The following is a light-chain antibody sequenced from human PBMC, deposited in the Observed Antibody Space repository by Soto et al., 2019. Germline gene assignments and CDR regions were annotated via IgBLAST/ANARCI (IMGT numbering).Light chain of an antibody. V-gene: IGKV3-20*01. CDR1: QSVTSTS. Sequence: EIVLTQSPGTLSLSPGERATLSCRASQSVTSTSLAWYQQKPGQAPTVLIYDASRRATGVPDRFSGSGSGTEFTLTISRLEPGDFAVYYCQQFGSPPYTFGQGTKLEIK. CDR3: QQFGSPPYT. J-gene: IGKJ2*01. CDR2: DAS.